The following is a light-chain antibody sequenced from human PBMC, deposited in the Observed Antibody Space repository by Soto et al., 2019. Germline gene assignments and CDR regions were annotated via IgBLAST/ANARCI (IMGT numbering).Light chain of an antibody. J-gene: IGLJ1*01. CDR2: DYS. V-gene: IGLV3-21*02. CDR1: NIGSKS. Sequence: SYELTQPPSVSVAPGQTARITCGGNNIGSKSVHWYQQKPGQAPVLIVYDYSDRPSGIPERFSGSNSGNTATLTISRVEAGDEADYYCPVWDSSSDHYVFGTGTKVTVL. CDR3: PVWDSSSDHYV.